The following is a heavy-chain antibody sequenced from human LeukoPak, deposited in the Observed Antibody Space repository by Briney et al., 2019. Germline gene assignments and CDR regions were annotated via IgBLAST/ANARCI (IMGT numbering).Heavy chain of an antibody. J-gene: IGHJ4*02. V-gene: IGHV3-23*01. CDR1: RFTFTSYT. CDR3: AKAQFLGYSNSYYFDY. CDR2: INGIGGST. Sequence: RGSLRPSFQTPRFTFTSYTMSSVPQAPGTGLERVSPINGIGGSTYYADSVKGRFTISRDNSKNTLYLQMNSLRAEDTAVYYCAKAQFLGYSNSYYFDYWGQGTLVTVSS. D-gene: IGHD4-11*01.